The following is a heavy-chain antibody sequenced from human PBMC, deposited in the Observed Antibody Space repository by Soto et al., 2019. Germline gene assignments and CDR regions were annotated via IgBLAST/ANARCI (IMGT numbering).Heavy chain of an antibody. J-gene: IGHJ4*02. D-gene: IGHD6-6*01. V-gene: IGHV3-21*01. CDR1: GFTFSSYS. Sequence: PGGSLRLSCAASGFTFSSYSMNWVRQAPGKGLEWVSSISSSGRYIYYADSVKGRFTVSRDNAKNSLYLQMNSLSADDTAVYHCARDLSSSDSLYDYWGQGTRVTVSS. CDR2: ISSSGRYI. CDR3: ARDLSSSDSLYDY.